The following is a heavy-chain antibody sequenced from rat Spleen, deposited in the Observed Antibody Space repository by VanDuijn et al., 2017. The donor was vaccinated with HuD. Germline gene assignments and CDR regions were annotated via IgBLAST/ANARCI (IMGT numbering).Heavy chain of an antibody. CDR3: VRQDTSGYSNWFTY. J-gene: IGHJ3*01. CDR2: ISPSGVT. CDR1: GFTFSSNW. V-gene: IGHV5-25*01. D-gene: IGHD4-3*01. Sequence: EVQLVESGGGLVQPGSPLKLSCEASGFTFSSNWLNWVRQAPAKGLEWVASISPSGVTYYRDSVKGRFTVSRENAKSTLYFLIDSLRSEDTATYYCVRQDTSGYSNWFTYWGQGTLVTVSS.